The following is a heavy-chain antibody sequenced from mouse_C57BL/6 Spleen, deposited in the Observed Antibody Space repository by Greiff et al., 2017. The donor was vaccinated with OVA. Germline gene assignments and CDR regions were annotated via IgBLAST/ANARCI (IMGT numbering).Heavy chain of an antibody. J-gene: IGHJ4*01. CDR1: GFSLTSYG. CDR2: IWRGGST. Sequence: QVQLKESGPGLVQPSQSLSITCTVSGFSLTSYGVHWVRQSPGKGLEWLGVIWRGGSTDYNAAFMSRLSITKYKTKSQVFFKMNSLQADDTAIYYSARQHDSYAMDYWGQGTSVTVSS. V-gene: IGHV2-5*01. D-gene: IGHD2-4*01. CDR3: ARQHDSYAMDY.